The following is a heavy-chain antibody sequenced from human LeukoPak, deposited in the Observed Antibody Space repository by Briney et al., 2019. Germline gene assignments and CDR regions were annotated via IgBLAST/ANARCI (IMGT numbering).Heavy chain of an antibody. CDR1: GYTFTSYG. Sequence: ASVKVSCKASGYTFTSYGISWVRQAPGQGLERMGWISAYNGNTNYAQKLQGRVTMTTDTSTSTAYMELRSLRSDDTAVYYCARDVYYDILTGYGMDVWGQGTTVTVSS. CDR3: ARDVYYDILTGYGMDV. CDR2: ISAYNGNT. D-gene: IGHD3-9*01. J-gene: IGHJ6*02. V-gene: IGHV1-18*01.